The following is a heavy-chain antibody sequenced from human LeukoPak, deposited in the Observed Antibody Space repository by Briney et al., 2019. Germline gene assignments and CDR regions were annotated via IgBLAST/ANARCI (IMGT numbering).Heavy chain of an antibody. V-gene: IGHV1-3*01. CDR3: ARGANYYDSSGSSNWSDP. J-gene: IGHJ5*02. D-gene: IGHD3-22*01. CDR1: GYVFSDSA. Sequence: GASVKVSCKPSGYVFSDSAMHWVRQAPGQRLEWMGWINAGNGYTRYSQKFQGRVTMTRDTSASTVYMQLRSLRSEDTAVYYCARGANYYDSSGSSNWSDPWGRGTLVTASS. CDR2: INAGNGYT.